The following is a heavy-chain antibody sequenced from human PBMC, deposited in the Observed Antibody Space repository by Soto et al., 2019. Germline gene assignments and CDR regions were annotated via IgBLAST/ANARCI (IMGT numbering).Heavy chain of an antibody. CDR3: VRDSGGAYYYAMDV. D-gene: IGHD3-10*01. V-gene: IGHV3-30-3*01. CDR2: ISNAGSNK. J-gene: IGHJ6*02. Sequence: WVRQAPGKGLEWVAVISNAGSNKYYANSVKGRFTISRDNSKNTLYLQMNSLSAEDTAVYFCVRDSGGAYYYAMDVWGQGTTVTVSS.